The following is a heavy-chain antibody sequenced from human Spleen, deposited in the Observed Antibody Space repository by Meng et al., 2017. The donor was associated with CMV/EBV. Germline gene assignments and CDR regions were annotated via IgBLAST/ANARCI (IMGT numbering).Heavy chain of an antibody. CDR1: GFTFSGYG. J-gene: IGHJ4*02. CDR2: IRFDGSIT. V-gene: IGHV3-30*02. Sequence: GESLKISCAASGFTFSGYGMHWVRQAPGKGLEWMAFIRFDGSITAYADFVKGRFTISRDNSKNTLYLQMNRLRDEDTAVYYCAKGEYNSPSLLDYWGQGTLVTVSS. CDR3: AKGEYNSPSLLDY. D-gene: IGHD6-6*01.